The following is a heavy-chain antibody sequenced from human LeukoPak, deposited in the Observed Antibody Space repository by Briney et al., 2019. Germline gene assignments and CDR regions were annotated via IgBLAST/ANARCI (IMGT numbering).Heavy chain of an antibody. CDR2: ISAYNGNT. D-gene: IGHD5-24*01. V-gene: IGHV1-18*01. Sequence: ASVKVSCKASGYTFTSYGISWVRQAAGQGREWMGWISAYNGNTNYAQKLQGRVTMTTDTSTSTAYMELNSLRPEDTAVYYCARDTGDGYTPPNYYYYMDVWGKGTTVTISS. CDR3: ARDTGDGYTPPNYYYYMDV. J-gene: IGHJ6*03. CDR1: GYTFTSYG.